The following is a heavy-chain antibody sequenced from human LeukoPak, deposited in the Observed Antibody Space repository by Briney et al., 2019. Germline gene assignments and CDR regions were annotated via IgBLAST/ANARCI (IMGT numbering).Heavy chain of an antibody. D-gene: IGHD5-12*01. CDR2: ISSSSSYI. J-gene: IGHJ4*02. Sequence: GGSLKLSCAASGFTFSTYGMSWVRQAPGKGLEWVSSISSSSSYIYYADSVKGRFTISRDNAKNSLYLQMNSLRAEDTAVYYCARARGYGTIDYWGQGTLVTVSS. V-gene: IGHV3-21*01. CDR3: ARARGYGTIDY. CDR1: GFTFSTYG.